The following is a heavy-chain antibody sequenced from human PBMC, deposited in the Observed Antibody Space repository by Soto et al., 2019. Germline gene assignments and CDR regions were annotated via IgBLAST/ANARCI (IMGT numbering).Heavy chain of an antibody. CDR3: AREWGLLPYYVMNV. Sequence: SETLSLTCIVSGDSVTSGSYYWTWLRQPPGKGLEWIGYIPYTGRTKYNPSLQSRVTISVDTSKNDFSLNLSSVTAADTAVYFCAREWGLLPYYVMNVWGHGTAVTVSS. V-gene: IGHV4-61*03. D-gene: IGHD7-27*01. CDR2: IPYTGRT. CDR1: GDSVTSGSYY. J-gene: IGHJ6*02.